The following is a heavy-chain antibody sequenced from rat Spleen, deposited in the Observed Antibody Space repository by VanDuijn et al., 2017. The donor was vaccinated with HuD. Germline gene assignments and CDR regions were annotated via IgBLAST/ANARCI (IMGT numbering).Heavy chain of an antibody. Sequence: EVQLVESGGGLAQPGRSLKLSCAASGFIFSDYDMVWVRQAPTKGLKWVASISYDGSTPYYRDSVKGRFTISRDNAKSTLYLQMDSLRSEDTATYYCTRGYYFDYWGQGVMVTVSS. CDR3: TRGYYFDY. CDR2: ISYDGSTP. J-gene: IGHJ2*01. V-gene: IGHV5-7*01. CDR1: GFIFSDYD.